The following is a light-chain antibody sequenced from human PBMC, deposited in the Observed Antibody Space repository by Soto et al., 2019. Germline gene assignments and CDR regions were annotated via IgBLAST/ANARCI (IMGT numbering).Light chain of an antibody. CDR2: KAS. Sequence: IQMTQSPSTLSASVGDRVTITCRASQSISSWLAWYQQKPGKAPKLLIYKASSLESGVPSRFSGSGSGTEFTLTISSLQPDDFATYYCQQYNSYSHTFGQGTKVDIK. CDR1: QSISSW. V-gene: IGKV1-5*03. J-gene: IGKJ2*01. CDR3: QQYNSYSHT.